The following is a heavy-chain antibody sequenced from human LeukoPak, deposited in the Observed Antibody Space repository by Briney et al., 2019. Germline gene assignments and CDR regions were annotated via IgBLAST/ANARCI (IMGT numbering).Heavy chain of an antibody. CDR2: INPNSGGT. J-gene: IGHJ3*02. CDR3: AFIPGRTDAFDI. V-gene: IGHV1-2*06. D-gene: IGHD2-15*01. CDR1: GYTFTGYY. Sequence: ASVKVSCKASGYTFTGYYMHWWRRAPGQGLEWMGRINPNSGGTNYAQKFQGRVTMTRDTSISTAYMELSRLRSDDTAVYYCAFIPGRTDAFDIWGQGTMVTVSS.